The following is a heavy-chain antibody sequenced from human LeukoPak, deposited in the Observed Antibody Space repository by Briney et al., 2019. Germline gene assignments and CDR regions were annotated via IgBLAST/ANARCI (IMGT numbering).Heavy chain of an antibody. Sequence: SETLSLTCTVSGGSISGYYWTWIRQPPGKGLEWIGFIYYSGSTSYNPSLKSRVTISVDSSKRQFSLKLSSLTAADTAVYYCARVGPSSWYNSGAFDIWGQGTMVTVSS. J-gene: IGHJ3*02. V-gene: IGHV4-59*08. D-gene: IGHD6-13*01. CDR2: IYYSGST. CDR3: ARVGPSSWYNSGAFDI. CDR1: GGSISGYY.